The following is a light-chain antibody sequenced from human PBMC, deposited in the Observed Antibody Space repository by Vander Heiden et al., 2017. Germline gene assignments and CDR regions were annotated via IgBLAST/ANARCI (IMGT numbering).Light chain of an antibody. V-gene: IGLV1-44*01. CDR1: SSNIGSNT. Sequence: QSVLPQPPSASGTPGQRVPISCSGSSSNIGSNTVNWYQQLPGTAPKLLIYSNNQRPSGVPDRFSGSKSGTSASLAISGLQSEDEADYYCAAWDDSLNGWVFGGGTKLTVL. J-gene: IGLJ3*02. CDR3: AAWDDSLNGWV. CDR2: SNN.